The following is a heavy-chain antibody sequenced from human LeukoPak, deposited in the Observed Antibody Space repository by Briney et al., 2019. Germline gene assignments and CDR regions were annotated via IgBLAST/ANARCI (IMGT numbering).Heavy chain of an antibody. V-gene: IGHV3-7*01. Sequence: GGSLRLSCAASGFTFSGSCMSWVGKAPGKGLDCVGNIKQDGSETYYLDSVRGRFTLSRDNAKNSLYLQMNSLRVEDTAVYYCATSAARAIESWGQGTLVTVSS. CDR1: GFTFSGSC. CDR2: IKQDGSET. J-gene: IGHJ4*02. CDR3: ATSAARAIES. D-gene: IGHD6-25*01.